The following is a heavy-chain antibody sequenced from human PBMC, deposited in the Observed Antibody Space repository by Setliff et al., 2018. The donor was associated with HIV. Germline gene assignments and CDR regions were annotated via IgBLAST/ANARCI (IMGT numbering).Heavy chain of an antibody. CDR2: VTHSGST. CDR3: ARGRKKTLAVSGTRYFDF. J-gene: IGHJ4*02. CDR1: GGSISGYY. Sequence: SETLSLTCNVSGGSISGYYWSWVRQPPGKGLEWIGEVTHSGSTTYDPSLKSRITISVDTSKNQFSLKLTSVTAADMGVYYCARGRKKTLAVSGTRYFDFWGQGTLVTVSS. V-gene: IGHV4-34*01. D-gene: IGHD6-19*01.